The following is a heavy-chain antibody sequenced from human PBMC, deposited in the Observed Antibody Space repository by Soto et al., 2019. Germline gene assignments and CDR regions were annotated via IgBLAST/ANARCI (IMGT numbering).Heavy chain of an antibody. D-gene: IGHD5-18*01. V-gene: IGHV4-34*01. CDR3: ARARYSYGSDY. CDR2: INHSGST. J-gene: IGHJ4*02. Sequence: ETLSLSGSVYGASFSGYYWSWIRQPPGKGLEWIGEINHSGSTNYNPSLKSRVTISVDTSKNQFSLKLSSVTAADTAVYYCARARYSYGSDYWGQGTLVTVSS. CDR1: GASFSGYY.